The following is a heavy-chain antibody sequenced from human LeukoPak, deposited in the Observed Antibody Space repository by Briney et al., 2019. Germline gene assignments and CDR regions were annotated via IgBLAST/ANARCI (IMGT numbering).Heavy chain of an antibody. CDR3: ARGYYYGSGSSLLMDV. CDR1: GFTFSSYA. CDR2: ISGSGGST. J-gene: IGHJ6*02. D-gene: IGHD3-10*01. Sequence: GGSLRLSCAASGFTFSSYAMSWVRQAPGKGLEWVSAISGSGGSTYCADSVKGRFTISRDNSKNTLYLQMNSLRAEDTAVYYCARGYYYGSGSSLLMDVWGQGTTVTVSS. V-gene: IGHV3-23*01.